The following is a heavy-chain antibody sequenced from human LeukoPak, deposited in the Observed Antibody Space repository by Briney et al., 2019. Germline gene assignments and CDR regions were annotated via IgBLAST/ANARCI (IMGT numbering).Heavy chain of an antibody. Sequence: GGSLRLSCAASGFTFSDYYMSWIRQAPGRGLEWVSYISSSGSTIYYADSVKGRFTISRDNAKNSLYLQTNSLRAEDTAVYYCARAAYYDSTASSGYFDYWGQGTLVTVSS. CDR2: ISSSGSTI. V-gene: IGHV3-11*01. CDR3: ARAAYYDSTASSGYFDY. CDR1: GFTFSDYY. D-gene: IGHD3-22*01. J-gene: IGHJ4*02.